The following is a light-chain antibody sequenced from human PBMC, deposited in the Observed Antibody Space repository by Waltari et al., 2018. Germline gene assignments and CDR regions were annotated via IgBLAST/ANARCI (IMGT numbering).Light chain of an antibody. CDR1: QKITGY. CDR2: GAS. Sequence: DIQMTQSPFSLSASVGDIVTITCRAGQKITGYLNWYQHKPGKAPKLLIYGASNLQTGVPSRFSGRESGTDFTLPINSLQPEDFATYFCQQTYSTPGITFGQGTRLEI. J-gene: IGKJ5*01. CDR3: QQTYSTPGIT. V-gene: IGKV1-39*01.